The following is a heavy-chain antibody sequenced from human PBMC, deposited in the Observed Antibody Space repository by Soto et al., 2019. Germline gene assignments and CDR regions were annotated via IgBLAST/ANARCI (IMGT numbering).Heavy chain of an antibody. CDR1: GGTFSSYA. D-gene: IGHD2-2*01. CDR2: IIPIFGTA. CDR3: ARANCSSTSCLGYYYGMDV. J-gene: IGHJ6*02. Sequence: QVQLVQSGAEVKKPGSSVKVSCKASGGTFSSYAISWVRQAPGQGLEWMGGIIPIFGTANYAQKFQGRVTITADESTSTAYMELSSLRSEDTAVYYCARANCSSTSCLGYYYGMDVWGQGTTVTVSS. V-gene: IGHV1-69*01.